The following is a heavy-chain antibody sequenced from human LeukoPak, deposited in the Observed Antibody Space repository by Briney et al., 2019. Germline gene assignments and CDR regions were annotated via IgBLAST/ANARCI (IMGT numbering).Heavy chain of an antibody. D-gene: IGHD4-17*01. CDR3: ARVFLDYGDYYWFDP. V-gene: IGHV3-7*01. J-gene: IGHJ5*02. Sequence: PGGSLRLSCAASGFTFSSYWMSWVRQAPGKGLEWVANIKQDGSEKYYVDSVKGRFTISRDNAKNSLYLQMNSLRVEDTAVYYCARVFLDYGDYYWFDPWGQGTLVTVSS. CDR1: GFTFSSYW. CDR2: IKQDGSEK.